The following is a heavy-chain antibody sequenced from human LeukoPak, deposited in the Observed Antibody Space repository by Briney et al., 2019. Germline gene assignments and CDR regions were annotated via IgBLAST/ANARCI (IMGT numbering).Heavy chain of an antibody. Sequence: PGGSLRLSCAASGFTFRRYWMHWVRQAPGKGLVWVSRMNPDGSRINYADSVKGRFTISRDNANNMLYLQMNSLRVEDTGLYYCVRDFAGADDCWGQGILVTVSS. J-gene: IGHJ4*02. CDR1: GFTFRRYW. D-gene: IGHD3-16*01. V-gene: IGHV3-74*01. CDR2: MNPDGSRI. CDR3: VRDFAGADDC.